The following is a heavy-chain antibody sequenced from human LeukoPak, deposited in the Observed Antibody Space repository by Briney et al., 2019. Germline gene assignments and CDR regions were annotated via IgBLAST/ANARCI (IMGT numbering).Heavy chain of an antibody. J-gene: IGHJ4*02. V-gene: IGHV3-33*08. CDR1: GFTFSGYW. D-gene: IGHD3-3*01. CDR3: ARDWGRSGSNFDY. Sequence: GGSLRLSCAASGFTFSGYWMQWVRQAPGKGLEWVAVIWYDGTNKYYADSVKGRFTISRDNSKNTLYLQMNSLRAEDTAVYYCARDWGRSGSNFDYWGQGTLVTVSS. CDR2: IWYDGTNK.